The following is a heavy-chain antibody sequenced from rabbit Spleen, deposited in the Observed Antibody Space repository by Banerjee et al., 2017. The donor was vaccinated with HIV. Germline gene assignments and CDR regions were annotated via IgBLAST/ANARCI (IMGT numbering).Heavy chain of an antibody. V-gene: IGHV1S45*01. D-gene: IGHD2-1*01. CDR3: ARGFYTYDDYANFYGYYFNL. Sequence: QEQLVESGGGLVKPEGSLKLSCTASGFSFSNKAVMCWVRQAPGKGLEWIACINAVTGKAVYATWAKGRFSISRTSSTTVTLQMTSLTAADTATYFCARGFYTYDDYANFYGYYFNLWGQGTLVTVS. CDR2: INAVTGKA. J-gene: IGHJ4*01. CDR1: GFSFSNKAV.